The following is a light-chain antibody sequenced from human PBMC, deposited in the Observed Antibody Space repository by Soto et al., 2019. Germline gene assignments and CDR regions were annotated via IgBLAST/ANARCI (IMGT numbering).Light chain of an antibody. CDR1: QTISSW. V-gene: IGKV1-5*03. CDR3: QHYNSYSEA. J-gene: IGKJ1*01. CDR2: KAS. Sequence: DIHMTQSPSTLSGSVGDRVTIPCLASQTISSWSAWYQQKPGKAPKLLIYKASTLKSGVPSRFSGSGSGTEFTLTISSLQPDDFATYYCQHYNSYSEAFGQGTKVDIK.